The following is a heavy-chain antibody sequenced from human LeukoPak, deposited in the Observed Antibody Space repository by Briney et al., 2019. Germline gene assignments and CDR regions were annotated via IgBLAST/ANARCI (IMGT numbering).Heavy chain of an antibody. CDR1: GYTFTGYY. V-gene: IGHV1-2*02. Sequence: ASVKVSCKASGYTFTGYYMHWVRQAPGQGLEWMGWINPNSGGTNYAQKFQGRVTMTGDTSISTAYMELSRLRSDDTAVYYCARGDAPKYYYYYYGMDVWGQGTTVTVSS. J-gene: IGHJ6*02. CDR2: INPNSGGT. CDR3: ARGDAPKYYYYYYGMDV.